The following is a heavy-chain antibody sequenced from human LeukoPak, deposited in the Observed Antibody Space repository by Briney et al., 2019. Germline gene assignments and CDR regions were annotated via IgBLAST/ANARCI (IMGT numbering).Heavy chain of an antibody. J-gene: IGHJ4*02. CDR1: GGSISSGGYY. CDR2: IYYTGST. V-gene: IGHV4-30-2*01. Sequence: PSETLSLTCTVSGGSISSGGYYWSWIRQPPGKGLERIGHIYYTGSTYYNPSLKSRVTISVDTSKNQFSLKLSSVTAADTAVYYCARVEQQLVRYWGQGTLVTVSS. CDR3: ARVEQQLVRY. D-gene: IGHD6-13*01.